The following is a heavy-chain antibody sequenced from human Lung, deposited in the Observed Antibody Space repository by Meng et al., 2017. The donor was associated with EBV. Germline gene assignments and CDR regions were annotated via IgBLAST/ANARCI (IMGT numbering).Heavy chain of an antibody. CDR1: GGTFSSHA. V-gene: IGHV1-69*01. D-gene: IGHD3-10*01. Sequence: QVQVVQSGAEVKKPGSSVQVSCKTSGGTFSSHAISWVRQAPGQGLEWMGGLIPMLGAANYAQKFQARVTITADASTSTHYMQLRSLTSEDTAVYYCASESGRGYTSDYWGQGTLVTVSS. CDR3: ASESGRGYTSDY. CDR2: LIPMLGAA. J-gene: IGHJ4*02.